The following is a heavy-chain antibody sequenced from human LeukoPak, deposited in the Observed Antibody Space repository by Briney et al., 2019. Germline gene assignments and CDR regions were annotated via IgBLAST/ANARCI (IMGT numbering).Heavy chain of an antibody. CDR3: ASDAWGTGKLDY. J-gene: IGHJ4*02. Sequence: ASETLSLTCAVYGGPFSGYYWSWIRQPPGKGLEWIGEINHSGSTNYNPSLKSRVTISVDTSKNQFSLKLSSVTAADTAVYYCASDAWGTGKLDYWGQGTLVTVSS. CDR2: INHSGST. V-gene: IGHV4-34*01. CDR1: GGPFSGYY. D-gene: IGHD7-27*01.